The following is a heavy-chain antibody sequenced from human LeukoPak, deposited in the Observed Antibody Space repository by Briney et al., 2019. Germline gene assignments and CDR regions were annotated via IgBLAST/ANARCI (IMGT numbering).Heavy chain of an antibody. Sequence: GGSLRLSCAASGFSFSTYTMNWVRQAPGKGLDWVSYISSSSSTIYYADSVKGRFTISRDNANNSLYLQMNSLRAEDTAVYYCARGIAVAGFDYWGQGTLVTVSS. D-gene: IGHD6-19*01. CDR3: ARGIAVAGFDY. CDR1: GFSFSTYT. CDR2: ISSSSSTI. V-gene: IGHV3-48*01. J-gene: IGHJ4*02.